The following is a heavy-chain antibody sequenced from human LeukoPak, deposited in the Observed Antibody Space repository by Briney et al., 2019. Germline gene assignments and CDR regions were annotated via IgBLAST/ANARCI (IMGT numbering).Heavy chain of an antibody. D-gene: IGHD6-19*01. V-gene: IGHV3-21*01. CDR1: GFTFSSYS. J-gene: IGHJ1*01. CDR2: ISSSSSYI. Sequence: PGGSLRLSCAASGFTFSSYSMNWVRQAPGKGLEWVSSISSSSSYIYYADSVKGRFTISRDNAKNSLYLQMNSLRAEDTAVYYCARDLNGYSSGWYFPKGFQHWGQGTLVTVSS. CDR3: ARDLNGYSSGWYFPKGFQH.